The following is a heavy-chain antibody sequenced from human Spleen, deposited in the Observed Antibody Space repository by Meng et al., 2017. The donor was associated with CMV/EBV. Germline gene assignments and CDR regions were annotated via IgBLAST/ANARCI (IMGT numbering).Heavy chain of an antibody. V-gene: IGHV4-34*01. CDR2: INHSGST. D-gene: IGHD3-9*01. CDR1: GGSFSGYY. J-gene: IGHJ3*02. Sequence: SETLSLTCGVNGGSFSGYYWNWIRQSPGKGLEWIGEINHSGSTNYNPSLKSRVTMSTDSSKNQFSLRVRSVTAADTDVYYCARGYSDILTGYYDAFHIWGHGTMVTVSS. CDR3: ARGYSDILTGYYDAFHI.